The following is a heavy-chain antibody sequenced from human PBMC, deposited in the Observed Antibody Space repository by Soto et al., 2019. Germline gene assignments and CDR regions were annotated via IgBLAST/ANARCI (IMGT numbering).Heavy chain of an antibody. D-gene: IGHD3-3*01. Sequence: QLQLQESGSGLVKLSQTLSLTCAVSGGSISSGGYSWSWIRQPPGKGLEWIAYIYHSVSTYYNPSLTSRVPMSVDRSKSQFSLKLSSVTAADTAVYYCARGAPFGRWGQGTLVTVSS. CDR2: IYHSVST. J-gene: IGHJ4*02. CDR3: ARGAPFGR. CDR1: GGSISSGGYS. V-gene: IGHV4-30-2*01.